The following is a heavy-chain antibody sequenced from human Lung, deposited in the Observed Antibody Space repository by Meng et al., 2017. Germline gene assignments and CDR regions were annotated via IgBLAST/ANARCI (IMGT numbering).Heavy chain of an antibody. V-gene: IGHV4-34*01. J-gene: IGHJ4*02. Sequence: QGHLEQWGAGLLKPSETLSLTCVVSGWSFSDYYWSWIRQPPGKGLEWIGEINHSGSTNYNPSLESRATISVDTSQNNLSLKLSSLTAADSAVYYCARGPTTMAHDLDYWGQGTLVTVSS. D-gene: IGHD5-24*01. CDR3: ARGPTTMAHDLDY. CDR1: GWSFSDYY. CDR2: INHSGST.